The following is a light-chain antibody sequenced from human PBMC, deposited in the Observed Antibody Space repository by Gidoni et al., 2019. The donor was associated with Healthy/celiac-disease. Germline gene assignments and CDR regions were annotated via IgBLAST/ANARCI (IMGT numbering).Light chain of an antibody. J-gene: IGKJ1*01. CDR1: QSISSY. V-gene: IGKV1-39*01. Sequence: DSQMTKSPSSLSASVGDRVTITCRASQSISSYLNWYQQKPEKAPTLVVSAASSFHSGVTSRFSSSGAVTHSTLTISCLEPADFATYYCKQCYSTPTFGQXTKVEIK. CDR3: KQCYSTPT. CDR2: AAS.